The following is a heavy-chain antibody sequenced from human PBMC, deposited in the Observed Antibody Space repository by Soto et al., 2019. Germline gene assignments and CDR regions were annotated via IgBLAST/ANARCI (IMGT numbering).Heavy chain of an antibody. J-gene: IGHJ6*01. Sequence: SVKVSCNASGGTFSIYAIGWVRQVPGQGLEWMGGFIPIFGTANYAQKFQGRVTITADESTSTAYMELSSLRSEDTAVYYCALPSGGGVYFYCMDVCGQRTTFTVSP. D-gene: IGHD3-10*01. CDR1: GGTFSIYA. V-gene: IGHV1-69*13. CDR2: FIPIFGTA. CDR3: ALPSGGGVYFYCMDV.